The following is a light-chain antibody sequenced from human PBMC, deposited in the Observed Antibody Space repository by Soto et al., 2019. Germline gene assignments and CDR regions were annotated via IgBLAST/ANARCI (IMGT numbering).Light chain of an antibody. CDR2: GAS. V-gene: IGKV3-15*01. CDR3: QQYNHWPPLT. J-gene: IGKJ4*01. CDR1: QSVSSN. Sequence: EIVMTQSPATLSVSPGERATLSCRASQSVSSNLAWYQQKPGQAPRLLIYGASTRATGIPARFSGSGSGTEFTLTISSLQSEDLAVYSCQQYNHWPPLTFGGGTKVEIQ.